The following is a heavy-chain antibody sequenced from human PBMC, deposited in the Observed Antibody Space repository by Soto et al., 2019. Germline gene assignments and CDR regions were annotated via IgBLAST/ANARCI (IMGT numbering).Heavy chain of an antibody. D-gene: IGHD6-6*01. Sequence: EVQLLESGGGLVQPGGSLRLSCAASGFTFSSYAMSWVRQAPGKGLEWVSAISGSGGYTYYADSVKDRFTISRDNSKNTLYLQMNSLRAEDTAVYYCAKSSGGIAARPADWGQGTLVTVSS. V-gene: IGHV3-23*01. CDR1: GFTFSSYA. CDR2: ISGSGGYT. CDR3: AKSSGGIAARPAD. J-gene: IGHJ4*02.